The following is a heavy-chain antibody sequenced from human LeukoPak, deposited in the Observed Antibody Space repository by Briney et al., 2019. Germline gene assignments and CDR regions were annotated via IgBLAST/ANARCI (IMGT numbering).Heavy chain of an antibody. Sequence: GGSLRLSCAASGFTFSSYSMNWVRQAPGKGLEWISYISSRISDIYYANSVKGRFTISRDNAKNSLNLQMNSLRAEDTAVYYCARIVADASGSYQHYYYYYMDVWGKGTTVTVSS. D-gene: IGHD3-10*01. J-gene: IGHJ6*03. CDR1: GFTFSSYS. V-gene: IGHV3-48*01. CDR3: ARIVADASGSYQHYYYYYMDV. CDR2: ISSRISDI.